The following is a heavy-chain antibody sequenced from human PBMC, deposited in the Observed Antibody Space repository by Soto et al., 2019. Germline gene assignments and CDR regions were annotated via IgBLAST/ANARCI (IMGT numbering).Heavy chain of an antibody. V-gene: IGHV3-7*01. D-gene: IGHD2-15*01. Sequence: EVQLVESGGGLVQPGGSLRLSCAASGFSFGSYWISWVRQAPGKGLAWVANIKEDGSEKYYVDSVKGRFTISRDNAKNSLYLQMNSLRAEDTAVYYCARDEGCGGGSCYSIWRYWSQGTLVPVSP. CDR2: IKEDGSEK. CDR3: ARDEGCGGGSCYSIWRY. J-gene: IGHJ4*02. CDR1: GFSFGSYW.